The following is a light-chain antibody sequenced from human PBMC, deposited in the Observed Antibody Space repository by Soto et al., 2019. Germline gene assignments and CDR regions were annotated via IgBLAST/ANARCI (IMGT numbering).Light chain of an antibody. CDR2: AAS. V-gene: IGKV1-39*01. CDR1: QSIASY. CDR3: QQSYSTPRFT. J-gene: IGKJ2*01. Sequence: DIQMTQSPSSLSASVGDRVTITCRASQSIASYLNWYQQKPGKAPKLLIQAASRLQSEVPSRFSGSGSGTDFTLTISSLQPEDFATYYCQQSYSTPRFTFGQGTKVEIK.